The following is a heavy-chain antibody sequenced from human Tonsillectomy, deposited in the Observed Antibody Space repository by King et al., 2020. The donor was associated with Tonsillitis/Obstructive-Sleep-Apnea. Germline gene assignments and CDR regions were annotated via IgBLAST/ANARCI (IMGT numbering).Heavy chain of an antibody. V-gene: IGHV4-39*01. CDR2: IYYSGNT. CDR3: ARLDDFWSGYSFDY. CDR1: GGSISSSSYY. D-gene: IGHD3-3*01. J-gene: IGHJ4*02. Sequence: LQLQESGPGLVKPSETLSLTCTVSGGSISSSSYYWGWIRQPPGKGLEWIGNIYYSGNTYYNVSLKSRVTISVDTSKNLFSLKLNSVTAADTAVYYCARLDDFWSGYSFDYWGQGTLVTVSS.